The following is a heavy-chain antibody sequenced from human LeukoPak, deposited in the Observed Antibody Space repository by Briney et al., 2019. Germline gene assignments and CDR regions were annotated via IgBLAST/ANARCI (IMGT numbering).Heavy chain of an antibody. V-gene: IGHV3-23*01. CDR1: RFTFSNYA. J-gene: IGHJ4*02. CDR3: AKVRSAVVAAATNY. CDR2: ISGSGGST. Sequence: VGSLRLSCAAPRFTFSNYAMSWVRQAPGKGLWWVSVISGSGGSTYHAHSVKGRFTISRDHSNNTLYLQMNSMRAEDTAIYYCAKVRSAVVAAATNYWGQGTLVTVSS. D-gene: IGHD2-15*01.